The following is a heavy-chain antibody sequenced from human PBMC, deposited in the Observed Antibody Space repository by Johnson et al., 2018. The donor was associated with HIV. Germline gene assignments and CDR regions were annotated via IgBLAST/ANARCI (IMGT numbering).Heavy chain of an antibody. CDR3: AKSTAISTVTTGAFDI. CDR2: VSWNSGSL. CDR1: GFTFDDYA. D-gene: IGHD4-11*01. V-gene: IGHV3-9*01. J-gene: IGHJ3*02. Sequence: EVQLVESGGGLVQPGRSLRLSCAASGFTFDDYAMHWVRQAPGKGLEWVSGVSWNSGSLGYADSVKGRFTISRDSAKNSLYLQMNSLRAEDTALYYCAKSTAISTVTTGAFDIWGQGTMVTVSS.